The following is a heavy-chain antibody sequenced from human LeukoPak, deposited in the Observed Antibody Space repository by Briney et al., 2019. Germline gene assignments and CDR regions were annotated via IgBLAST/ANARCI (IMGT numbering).Heavy chain of an antibody. J-gene: IGHJ4*02. CDR2: ISSSSSTI. CDR1: GFTFSSYS. CDR3: ARDPFSLLWFGEFDY. V-gene: IGHV3-48*01. Sequence: PGGSLRLSCAASGFTFSSYSMNWVRQAPGKGLEWVSYISSSSSTIYYADSVKGRFTISRDNAKNSLYLQMNSLRAEDTAVYYCARDPFSLLWFGEFDYWGQGTLVTVSS. D-gene: IGHD3-10*01.